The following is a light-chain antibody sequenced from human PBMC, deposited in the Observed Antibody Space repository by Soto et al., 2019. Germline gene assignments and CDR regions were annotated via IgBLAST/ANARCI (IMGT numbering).Light chain of an antibody. J-gene: IGLJ2*01. V-gene: IGLV2-14*01. Sequence: QSALTQPASVSGSLGQSITISCTGTSSDVGAYNYVSWNQQHPDKAPKLLIFEVTNRPSGVSGRFSGSKSGITASLSISGLQPEDEADYYCTSYSSSSPVLFGGGTKLTVL. CDR1: SSDVGAYNY. CDR3: TSYSSSSPVL. CDR2: EVT.